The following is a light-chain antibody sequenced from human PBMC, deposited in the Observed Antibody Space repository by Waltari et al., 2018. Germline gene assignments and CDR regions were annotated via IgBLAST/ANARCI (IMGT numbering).Light chain of an antibody. Sequence: EIVLTQSPGTLSLSAGDRAPLSCMASQTLNNNYLAWYQQKPGQSPGLLIFAASKRATGVPDRFSGSGSGTDFTLTISRLEPEDFAMYYCQQYGSSPYSFGQGARVDFK. CDR3: QQYGSSPYS. V-gene: IGKV3-20*01. J-gene: IGKJ2*01. CDR1: QTLNNNY. CDR2: AAS.